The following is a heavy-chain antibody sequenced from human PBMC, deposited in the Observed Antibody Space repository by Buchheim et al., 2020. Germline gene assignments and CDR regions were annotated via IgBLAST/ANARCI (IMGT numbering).Heavy chain of an antibody. D-gene: IGHD6-19*01. CDR3: ASSSSSGWYQGRFDY. CDR1: GFTFSSYG. Sequence: QVQLVESGGGVVQPGRSLRLSCAASGFTFSSYGMHWVRQAPGKGLEWVAVIWYDGSNKYYADSVKGRFTISRDNSKNTLYLQMNSLRAEDTAVYYCASSSSSGWYQGRFDYWGQGTL. CDR2: IWYDGSNK. V-gene: IGHV3-33*01. J-gene: IGHJ4*02.